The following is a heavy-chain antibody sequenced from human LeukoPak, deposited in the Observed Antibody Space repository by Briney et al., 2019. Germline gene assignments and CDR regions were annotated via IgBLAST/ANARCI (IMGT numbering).Heavy chain of an antibody. D-gene: IGHD3-10*01. CDR3: AKEGWFGELLADY. J-gene: IGHJ4*02. CDR2: IWYDGSNK. Sequence: GGSLRLSCAASGFTFSSYGMHWVRQAPGKGLEWVAFIWYDGSNKYYADSVKGRFTISRDNSKNTLYLQMNSLRAEDTAVYYCAKEGWFGELLADYWGQGTLVTVSS. CDR1: GFTFSSYG. V-gene: IGHV3-30*02.